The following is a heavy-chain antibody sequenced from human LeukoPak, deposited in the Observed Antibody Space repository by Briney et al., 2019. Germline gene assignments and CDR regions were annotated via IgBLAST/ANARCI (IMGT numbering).Heavy chain of an antibody. Sequence: AGGSLRLSCAASGFTFSSYSMNWVRQAPGKGLEWVSSISSSSSYIYYADSVKGRFTISRDSAKNSLYLQMNSLRAEDTAVYYCAREGWGYGSGSYYYYMDVWGKGTTVTVSS. D-gene: IGHD3-10*01. CDR1: GFTFSSYS. CDR3: AREGWGYGSGSYYYYMDV. J-gene: IGHJ6*03. V-gene: IGHV3-21*01. CDR2: ISSSSSYI.